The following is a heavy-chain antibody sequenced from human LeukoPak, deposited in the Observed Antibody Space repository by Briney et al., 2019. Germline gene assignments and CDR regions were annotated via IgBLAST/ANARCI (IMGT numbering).Heavy chain of an antibody. Sequence: SVKVSCKASGGTFSSYAISWVRQAPGQGLEWMGGIIPIFGSANYAQKFQGRVTITADESTSTAYMELSSLRSEDTAVYYCARVWVRNDFWSGDFDYWGQGTLVTVSS. CDR3: ARVWVRNDFWSGDFDY. CDR1: GGTFSSYA. V-gene: IGHV1-69*01. D-gene: IGHD3-3*01. J-gene: IGHJ4*02. CDR2: IIPIFGSA.